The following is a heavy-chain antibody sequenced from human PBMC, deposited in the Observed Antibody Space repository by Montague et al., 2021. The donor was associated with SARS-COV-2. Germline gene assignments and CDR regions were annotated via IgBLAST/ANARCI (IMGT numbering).Heavy chain of an antibody. D-gene: IGHD4-17*01. J-gene: IGHJ4*02. CDR2: INSNGAT. Sequence: SETLSLTCAVSGASISNYYWSWIRQPPGKGLEYIGGINSNGATDYNPSFKSRVTLSADTANNQLSLKLRSVTAADTAVYYCARHYKPRSPGTTDFDFWGQGTLVTVSS. CDR1: GASISNYY. CDR3: ARHYKPRSPGTTDFDF. V-gene: IGHV4-59*08.